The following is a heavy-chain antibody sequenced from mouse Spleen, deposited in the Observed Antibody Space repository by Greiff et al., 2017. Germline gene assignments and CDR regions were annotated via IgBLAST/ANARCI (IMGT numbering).Heavy chain of an antibody. CDR1: GYTFTSYW. CDR3: ARDDGKGFAY. D-gene: IGHD2-3*01. V-gene: IGHV1-59*01. J-gene: IGHJ3*01. Sequence: QVQLQQPGAELVRPGTSVKLSCKASGYTFTSYWMHWVKQRPGQGLEWIGVIDPSDSYTNYNQKFKGKATLTVDTSSSTAYMQLSSLTSEDSAVYYCARDDGKGFAYWGQGTLVTVSA. CDR2: IDPSDSYT.